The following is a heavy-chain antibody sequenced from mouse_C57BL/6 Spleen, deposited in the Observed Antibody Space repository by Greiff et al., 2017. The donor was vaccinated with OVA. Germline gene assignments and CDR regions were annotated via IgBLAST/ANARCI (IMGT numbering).Heavy chain of an antibody. Sequence: EVQGVESGGGLVKPGGSLKLSCAASGFTFSSYAMSWVRQTPEKRLEWVATISDGGSYTYYPDNVKGRFTISRDNAKNNLYLQMSHLKSEDTAMYYCARSQTGTNWYFDVWGTGTTVTVSS. D-gene: IGHD4-1*01. CDR1: GFTFSSYA. CDR3: ARSQTGTNWYFDV. V-gene: IGHV5-4*01. J-gene: IGHJ1*03. CDR2: ISDGGSYT.